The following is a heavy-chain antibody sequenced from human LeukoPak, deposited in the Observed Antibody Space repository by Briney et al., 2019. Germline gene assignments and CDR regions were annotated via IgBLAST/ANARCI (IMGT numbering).Heavy chain of an antibody. Sequence: PSETLSLTCAVYGGSFSGYYWSWIRQPPGKGLEWIVEINHSGSTNYNPSLKSRVTISVDTSKNQFSLKLSSVTAADTAVYYCARDHPHYYDSSPDAFDIWGQGTMVTVSS. CDR2: INHSGST. CDR1: GGSFSGYY. CDR3: ARDHPHYYDSSPDAFDI. D-gene: IGHD3-22*01. J-gene: IGHJ3*02. V-gene: IGHV4-34*01.